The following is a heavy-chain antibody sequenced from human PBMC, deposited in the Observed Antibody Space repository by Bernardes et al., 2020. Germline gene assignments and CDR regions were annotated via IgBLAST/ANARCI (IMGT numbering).Heavy chain of an antibody. CDR1: GFTFSSYV. CDR2: VSGSGGST. D-gene: IGHD3-22*01. Sequence: GGSLRLSCAASGFTFSSYVMSWVRQAPRKGLELVSAVSGSGGSTYYADSVKGRFTISRDNSKNTLYLQMNSLRDEDMAVYYCAKSYDSSGYSWYFDLWGRGTLVTVSS. J-gene: IGHJ2*01. V-gene: IGHV3-23*01. CDR3: AKSYDSSGYSWYFDL.